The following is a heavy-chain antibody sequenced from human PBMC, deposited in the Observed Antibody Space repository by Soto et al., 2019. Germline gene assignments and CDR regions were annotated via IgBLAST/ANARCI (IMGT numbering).Heavy chain of an antibody. J-gene: IGHJ4*02. Sequence: QVQLVESGGGVVQPGRSLRLSCAASGFTFSSYGMHWVRQAPGKGLEWVAVISYDGSNKYYADSVKGRFTISRDNSKNSLYLQMNSLRAEETAVYYCAKDKVPVVVTAPLDYWGQGTLVTVSS. CDR2: ISYDGSNK. CDR1: GFTFSSYG. V-gene: IGHV3-30*18. CDR3: AKDKVPVVVTAPLDY. D-gene: IGHD2-21*02.